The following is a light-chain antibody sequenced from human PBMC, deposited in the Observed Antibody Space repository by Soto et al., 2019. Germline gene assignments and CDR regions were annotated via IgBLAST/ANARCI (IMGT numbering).Light chain of an antibody. CDR1: GRDIGGYNF. J-gene: IGLJ1*01. CDR2: EVN. V-gene: IGLV2-8*01. Sequence: QSALTQPPSASGSPGQSVTISCTETGRDIGGYNFVSWYQQHPGKVPKLIIYEVNKRPSGVPDRFSGSKSGNTASLTVSGLQADDEADCYCSSYAGTNNRYVFGTGTKLTVL. CDR3: SSYAGTNNRYV.